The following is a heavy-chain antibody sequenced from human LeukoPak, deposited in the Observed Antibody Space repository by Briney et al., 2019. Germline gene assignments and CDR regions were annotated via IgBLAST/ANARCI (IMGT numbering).Heavy chain of an antibody. V-gene: IGHV1-18*01. CDR3: ARDTRRSIVVVTAPIDY. J-gene: IGHJ4*02. CDR2: ISAYNGNT. CDR1: GYTFTSYV. Sequence: GASVKVSCKASGYTFTSYVISWVRQAPGQGLEWMGWISAYNGNTNYAQKLQGRVTMTTDTSTSTAYMELRSLRSDDTAVYYCARDTRRSIVVVTAPIDYWGQGTLVTVSS. D-gene: IGHD2-21*02.